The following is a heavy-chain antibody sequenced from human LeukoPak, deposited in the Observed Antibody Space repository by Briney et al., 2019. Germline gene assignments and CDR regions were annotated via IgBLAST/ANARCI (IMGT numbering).Heavy chain of an antibody. V-gene: IGHV3-21*01. CDR2: ISNSSSYI. CDR1: GFTLSGHS. D-gene: IGHD3-22*01. Sequence: PGGSLRLSCAAAGFTLSGHSMNWVRQAPGKGLEWVSSISNSSSYIYYADSVKGRFTISRDNAKNSLYLQMNSLRAEDTAVYYCAHLDHYNSRRGDFYFLDVWGKGTTVTVSS. CDR3: AHLDHYNSRRGDFYFLDV. J-gene: IGHJ6*03.